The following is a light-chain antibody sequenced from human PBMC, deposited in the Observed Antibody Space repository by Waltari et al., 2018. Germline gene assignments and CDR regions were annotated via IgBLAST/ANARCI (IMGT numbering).Light chain of an antibody. CDR3: QSYDRNLVI. J-gene: IGLJ2*01. Sequence: QSVLTQPPSVSGAPGPRVTISCSGSSSTIGAGYDVQGYQQPTGTAPKLLIYGNNNRPSGVPDRFSGSKSGTSASLAITGLQAEDEADYYCQSYDRNLVIFGGGTKLTVL. CDR1: SSTIGAGYD. CDR2: GNN. V-gene: IGLV1-40*01.